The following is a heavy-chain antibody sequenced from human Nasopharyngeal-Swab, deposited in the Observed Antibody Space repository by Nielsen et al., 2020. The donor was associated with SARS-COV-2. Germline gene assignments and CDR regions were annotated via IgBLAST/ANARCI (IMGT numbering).Heavy chain of an antibody. D-gene: IGHD3-10*01. J-gene: IGHJ6*02. CDR3: AKDVRGSGSLGCMDV. CDR1: GLAFSGYV. V-gene: IGHV3-23*01. CDR2: ISGSGGST. Sequence: AWGSCGLAFSGYVMSWVRQAPGKGLEWVSAISGSGGSTYYADSVKGRFTISRDNSKNTLYLQMNSLRAEDTAVYYCAKDVRGSGSLGCMDVWGQGTTVTVSS.